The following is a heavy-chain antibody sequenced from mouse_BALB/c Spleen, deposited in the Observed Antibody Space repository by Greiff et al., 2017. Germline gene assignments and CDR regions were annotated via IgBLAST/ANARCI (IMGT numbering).Heavy chain of an antibody. Sequence: EVHLVESGGGLVQPGGSRKLSCAASGFTFSSFGMHWVRQAPEKGLEWVAYISSGSSTIYYADTVKGRFTISRDNPKNTLFLQMTSLRSEDTAMYYCARSHRYEREYFDYWGQGTTRTVSS. CDR1: GFTFSSFG. D-gene: IGHD2-14*01. J-gene: IGHJ2*01. CDR2: ISSGSSTI. V-gene: IGHV5-17*02. CDR3: ARSHRYEREYFDY.